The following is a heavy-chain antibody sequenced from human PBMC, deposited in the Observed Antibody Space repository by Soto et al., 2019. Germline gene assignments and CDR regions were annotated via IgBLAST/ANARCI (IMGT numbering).Heavy chain of an antibody. Sequence: GGSLRLSCAASGFTFSSYAMSWVRQAPGKGLEWVSAISGSGGSTYYGDSVKGRFTISRDNSKNTLYLQMNSLRAEDTAVYYCAKDRFAATRTYYFDYWGQGTLVTVSS. D-gene: IGHD1-1*01. V-gene: IGHV3-23*01. J-gene: IGHJ4*02. CDR1: GFTFSSYA. CDR3: AKDRFAATRTYYFDY. CDR2: ISGSGGST.